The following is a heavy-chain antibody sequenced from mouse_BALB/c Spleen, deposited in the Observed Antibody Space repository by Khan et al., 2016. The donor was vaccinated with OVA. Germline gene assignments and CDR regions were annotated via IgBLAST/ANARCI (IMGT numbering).Heavy chain of an antibody. V-gene: IGHV3-2*02. CDR1: GYSITSNYA. J-gene: IGHJ4*01. Sequence: VQLKESGPGLVKPSQSLSLTCTVTGYSITSNYAWNWIRQFPGNKLEWMGYISYSGSTSYNPSLQSRISITRDTSKNQFFLQLNSVTTEDTATDYCASKNYDGYAVDYGGQGTSVTVSS. CDR2: ISYSGST. D-gene: IGHD2-4*01. CDR3: ASKNYDGYAVDY.